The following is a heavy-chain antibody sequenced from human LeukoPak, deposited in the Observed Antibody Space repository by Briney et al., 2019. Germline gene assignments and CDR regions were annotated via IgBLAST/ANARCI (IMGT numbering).Heavy chain of an antibody. V-gene: IGHV4-59*02. J-gene: IGHJ3*02. CDR2: IYYIGSH. D-gene: IGHD3-16*01. CDR3: ASRYEYDGVDGFDI. Sequence: AGSLTLSCAASGFTVSSNYMSWIRQPAGKGMEWIGYIYYIGSHAYNPSLKSRVTLSVDTSKNQFSPKLGSVNATDPAGYYFASRYEYDGVDGFDIWGQGTMVTVSS. CDR1: GFTVSSNY.